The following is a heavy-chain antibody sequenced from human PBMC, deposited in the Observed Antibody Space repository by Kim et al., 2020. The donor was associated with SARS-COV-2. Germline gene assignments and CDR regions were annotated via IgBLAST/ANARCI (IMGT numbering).Heavy chain of an antibody. D-gene: IGHD2-2*03. J-gene: IGHJ3*02. CDR1: GGTFSSYA. Sequence: SVKVSCKASGGTFSSYAISWVRQAPGQGLEWMGRIIPILGIANYAQKFQGRVTITADESTSTAYMELSSLRSEDTAVYYCARDKELDRGVLAFDIWGQGTMVTVSS. CDR3: ARDKELDRGVLAFDI. CDR2: IIPILGIA. V-gene: IGHV1-69*04.